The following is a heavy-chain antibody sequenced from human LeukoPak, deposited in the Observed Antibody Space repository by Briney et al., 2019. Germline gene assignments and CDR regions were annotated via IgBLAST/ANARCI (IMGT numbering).Heavy chain of an antibody. CDR3: AGLDSGGYYYSNY. J-gene: IGHJ4*02. Sequence: HGESLKISCKGSVNSFTSYWIGWVRQMPGKGLEWMGIIYPGDSNARYSPSFEGQVTISADKSISTAYLQWSSLKASDTAMYYCAGLDSGGYYYSNYWGQGTLVTVSS. CDR1: VNSFTSYW. CDR2: IYPGDSNA. D-gene: IGHD3-22*01. V-gene: IGHV5-51*01.